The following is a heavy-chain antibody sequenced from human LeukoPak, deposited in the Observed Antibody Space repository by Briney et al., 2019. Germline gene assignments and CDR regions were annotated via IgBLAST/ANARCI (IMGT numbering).Heavy chain of an antibody. CDR1: GFTFSSYS. V-gene: IGHV3-48*04. J-gene: IGHJ4*02. Sequence: GGSLRLSCAASGFTFSSYSMNWVRQAPGKGLEWVSYISSSSSTIYYADSVKGRFTISRDNAKNSLYLQMNSLRAEDTAVYYCARDPVGAYYYDSSGYYPHYFDYWGQGTLVTVSS. CDR3: ARDPVGAYYYDSSGYYPHYFDY. CDR2: ISSSSSTI. D-gene: IGHD3-22*01.